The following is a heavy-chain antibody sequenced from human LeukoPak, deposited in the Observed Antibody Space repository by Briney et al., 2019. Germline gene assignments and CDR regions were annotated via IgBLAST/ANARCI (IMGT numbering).Heavy chain of an antibody. J-gene: IGHJ4*02. V-gene: IGHV3-21*04. CDR2: ISTHSNYI. CDR3: ARVSYDSSGYGNY. CDR1: GFTLSDYT. Sequence: PGGSLRLSCAASGFTLSDYTMNWVRQAPGKGLEWVSSISTHSNYIYYVDSLKGRFTLSRDNAKNSLYLQMNSLRAEDTAVYYCARVSYDSSGYGNYWGQGTLVTVSS. D-gene: IGHD3-22*01.